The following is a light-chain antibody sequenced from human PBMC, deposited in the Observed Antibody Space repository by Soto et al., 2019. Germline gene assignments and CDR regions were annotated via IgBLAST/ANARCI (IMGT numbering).Light chain of an antibody. J-gene: IGLJ3*02. CDR2: RDS. Sequence: SYELTQPLSVSVALGQTARIACGGNNIGSKVVHWYQQRPGQAPVLVIYRDSNRPSGIPERFSGSNSGNTATLTISRAQAGDEADYYCQVWDSSTVFGGGTKLTVL. V-gene: IGLV3-9*01. CDR1: NIGSKV. CDR3: QVWDSSTV.